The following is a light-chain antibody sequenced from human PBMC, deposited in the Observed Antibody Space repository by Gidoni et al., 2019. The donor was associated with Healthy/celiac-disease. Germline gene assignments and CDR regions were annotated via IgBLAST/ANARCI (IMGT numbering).Light chain of an antibody. CDR2: AAS. J-gene: IGKJ3*01. CDR3: QQRYSTPPT. Sequence: DIQMTQSPSSLTASVGDRVTINCRASQSISSYLNWYKQTPGKAPKLLIYAASSLQSGVPLRFSGSGSATDFTLTISSLQPEDCATYYCQQRYSTPPTFGPXTKVDIK. V-gene: IGKV1-39*01. CDR1: QSISSY.